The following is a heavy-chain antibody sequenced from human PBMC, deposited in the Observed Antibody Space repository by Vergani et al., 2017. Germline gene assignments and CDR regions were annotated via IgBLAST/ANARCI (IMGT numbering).Heavy chain of an antibody. V-gene: IGHV2-5*04. Sequence: QITLKESGPTLVKPTQTLTLTCTFSGFSLNTRGVSVAWLRQPPGKALDWLALIYWNDDQHYSPSLNNSVTITKDTSKNQGVLTMTNMDYVDTGTYYCVYRKTECGTTGCFYPFYYCYYRDVWGKGTTVTVSS. CDR3: VYRKTECGTTGCFYPFYYCYYRDV. CDR2: IYWNDDQ. J-gene: IGHJ6*03. CDR1: GFSLNTRGVS. D-gene: IGHD1-7*01.